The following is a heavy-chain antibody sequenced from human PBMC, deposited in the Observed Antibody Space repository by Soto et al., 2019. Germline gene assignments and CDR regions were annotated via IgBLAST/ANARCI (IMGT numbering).Heavy chain of an antibody. CDR1: GFTFSSYW. V-gene: IGHV3-74*01. CDR2: IYSDGSST. J-gene: IGHJ4*02. CDR3: ARDLRGYCSSTSCYAFHYFDY. D-gene: IGHD2-2*01. Sequence: EVQLVESGGGLVQPGGSLRLSCAASGFTFSSYWMHWVRQAPGKGLVWVSRIYSDGSSTSYADSVKGRFTISRDNAKNXLXLXLNSLRAEDTAVYYCARDLRGYCSSTSCYAFHYFDYWGQGTLVTVSS.